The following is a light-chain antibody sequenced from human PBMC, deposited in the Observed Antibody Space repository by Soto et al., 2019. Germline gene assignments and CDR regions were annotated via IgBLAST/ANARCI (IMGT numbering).Light chain of an antibody. V-gene: IGKV1-5*03. Sequence: DIQMTQSPSTLSASVGDRVTITCRASQSIGYWLAWYQQKPGKAPNLLIYKASTLEGGVPSTFSGSGSGTEFTLTISSLQADDFATYYFHQYRSYPWTFGQGTKVEIK. CDR1: QSIGYW. CDR2: KAS. J-gene: IGKJ1*01. CDR3: HQYRSYPWT.